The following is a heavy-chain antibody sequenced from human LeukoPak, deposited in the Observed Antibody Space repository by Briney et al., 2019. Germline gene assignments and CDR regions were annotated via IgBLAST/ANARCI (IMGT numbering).Heavy chain of an antibody. J-gene: IGHJ3*02. CDR1: GGSISSSSYY. V-gene: IGHV4-39*01. CDR3: ARSNLAAGTAFDI. CDR2: IYYSGCT. Sequence: SETLSLTCTVSGGSISSSSYYWGWTRQPPGKGLEWIGSIYYSGCTYYNPSLKSRVTISVDTSKNQFSLKLSSVTAADTAVYYCARSNLAAGTAFDIWSQGTMVTVSS. D-gene: IGHD6-13*01.